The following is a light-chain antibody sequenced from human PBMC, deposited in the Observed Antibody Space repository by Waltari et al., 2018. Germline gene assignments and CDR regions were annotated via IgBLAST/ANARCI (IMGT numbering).Light chain of an antibody. Sequence: QSALTQPASVSGSPGQSITLPCSGTSSDVGGYNFVPWYQKHPDKAPKLIIFDVSNRPPGISDRFSGSKSGNTASLIISGLQTGDEAEYYCSSYASSGSLVFGSGTLVTVL. CDR2: DVS. V-gene: IGLV2-14*03. CDR1: SSDVGGYNF. J-gene: IGLJ6*01. CDR3: SSYASSGSLV.